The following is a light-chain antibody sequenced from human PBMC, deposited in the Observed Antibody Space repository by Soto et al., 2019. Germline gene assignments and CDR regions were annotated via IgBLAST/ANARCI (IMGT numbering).Light chain of an antibody. CDR3: QQYDSFPLIA. V-gene: IGKV3-20*01. CDR2: CTF. J-gene: IGKJ5*01. Sequence: SPGTLSLSPGERATLSCRASQTVSSAYLGWYQQKPGQAPRLLIFCTFSRATGVPDRFSGSVSWTDFTLSISIREPEDFAVYYCQQYDSFPLIAFGQGTRLEIK. CDR1: QTVSSAY.